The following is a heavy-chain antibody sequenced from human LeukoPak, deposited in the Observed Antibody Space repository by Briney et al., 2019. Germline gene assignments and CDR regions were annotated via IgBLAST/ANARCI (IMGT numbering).Heavy chain of an antibody. CDR2: FDPEEGET. CDR3: VSDPITMIRGVIIEGFDP. D-gene: IGHD3-10*01. CDR1: GYTLTEIS. V-gene: IGHV1-24*01. Sequence: ASLKVSCKVSGYTLTEISMHWVRQAPGKGLEWMGGFDPEEGETIYAQKFQGRVTMTEDTSTDTAYMELSSLRSEDTAVFYCVSDPITMIRGVIIEGFDPWGQGTLVTVSS. J-gene: IGHJ5*02.